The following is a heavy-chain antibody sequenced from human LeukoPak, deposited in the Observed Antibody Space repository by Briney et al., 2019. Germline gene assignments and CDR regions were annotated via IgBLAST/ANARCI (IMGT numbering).Heavy chain of an antibody. Sequence: GGSLRLSCAASGFTFSDYAMSWVRQAPGKGLDWVSAISGSGGSTYYADSVKGRFTISRDNSKNTLYVQMNSLRVEDTAVYYCAKDRRGGSYYAATLDIWGQGTMVTVSS. CDR3: AKDRRGGSYYAATLDI. V-gene: IGHV3-23*01. J-gene: IGHJ3*02. CDR2: ISGSGGST. D-gene: IGHD1-26*01. CDR1: GFTFSDYA.